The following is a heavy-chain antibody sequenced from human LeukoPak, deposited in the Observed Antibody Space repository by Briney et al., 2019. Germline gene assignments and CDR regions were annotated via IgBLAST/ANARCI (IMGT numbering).Heavy chain of an antibody. CDR3: ASFGGYYDNNGFDY. J-gene: IGHJ4*02. Sequence: PGGSLRLSCAASGFTVSSNYKSWVRQAPGKGLEWVSVIYSGGSTYYADSVKGRFTISRDNSKNTLNLQMNSLRAEDTAVYYCASFGGYYDNNGFDYWGQGTLVTVSS. D-gene: IGHD3-22*01. V-gene: IGHV3-66*01. CDR2: IYSGGST. CDR1: GFTVSSNY.